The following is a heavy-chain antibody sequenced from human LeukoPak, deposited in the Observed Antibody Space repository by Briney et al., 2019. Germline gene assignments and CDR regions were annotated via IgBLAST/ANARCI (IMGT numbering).Heavy chain of an antibody. D-gene: IGHD2-2*01. CDR3: AREYCSSTSCYEGGLGY. J-gene: IGHJ4*02. Sequence: SETLSLTCTVSGDSITNNKYYWSWIRQHPRKGLEWIGYIYYSGSTYYNPSLKSRVTISVDTSKNQFSLKLSSVTAADTAVYYCAREYCSSTSCYEGGLGYWGQGTLVTVSS. CDR2: IYYSGST. V-gene: IGHV4-31*03. CDR1: GDSITNNKYY.